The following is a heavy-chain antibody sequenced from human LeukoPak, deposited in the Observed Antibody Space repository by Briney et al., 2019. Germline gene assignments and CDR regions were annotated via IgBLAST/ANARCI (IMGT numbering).Heavy chain of an antibody. CDR1: GFTVSSNY. Sequence: GGSLRLSCAASGFTVSSNYMSWVRQAPGKGLDWVALISYDGSNKYYADSVEGRFTISRDSSTLYLQMNSLRTEDTAVYYCARGSVGTPPPFDYWGQGTLVTVSS. CDR3: ARGSVGTPPPFDY. J-gene: IGHJ4*02. CDR2: ISYDGSNK. D-gene: IGHD2-15*01. V-gene: IGHV3-30-3*01.